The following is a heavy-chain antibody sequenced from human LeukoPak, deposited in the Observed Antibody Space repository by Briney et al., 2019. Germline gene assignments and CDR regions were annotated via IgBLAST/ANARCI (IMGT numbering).Heavy chain of an antibody. CDR2: KYNSGST. CDR3: ASHSGYDYFDY. V-gene: IGHV4-59*02. Sequence: SETLSLTCTVSGGSVSSYYWSWIRQPPGKGLEWIGYKYNSGSTNYNPSLKSRVTISVDTSKNQFSLKLSSVTAADTAVYYCASHSGYDYFDYWGQGTLVTVSS. CDR1: GGSVSSYY. D-gene: IGHD5-12*01. J-gene: IGHJ4*02.